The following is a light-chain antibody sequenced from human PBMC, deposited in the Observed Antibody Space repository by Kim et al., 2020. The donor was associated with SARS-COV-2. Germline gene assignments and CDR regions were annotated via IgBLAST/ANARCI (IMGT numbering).Light chain of an antibody. V-gene: IGKV1-9*01. Sequence: IQLTQSPSSLSTSVGDRVTITCRASQVISSYVAWYQQKPGKAPKLLIYATSTLQTGVPSRFSGSGSETEFTLSISSLQPEDFATYYCQQLDSYPITFGQGTRLEIK. J-gene: IGKJ5*01. CDR1: QVISSY. CDR3: QQLDSYPIT. CDR2: ATS.